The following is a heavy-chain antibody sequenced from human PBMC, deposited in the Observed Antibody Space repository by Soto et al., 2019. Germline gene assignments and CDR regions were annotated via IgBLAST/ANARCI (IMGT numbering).Heavy chain of an antibody. CDR2: INPNSGGT. V-gene: IGHV1-2*04. Sequence: ASVKVSCKASGYTFTGYYMHWVRQAPGQGLEWMGWINPNSGGTNYAQKFQGWVTMTRDTSISTAYMELSRLRSDDTAVYYCARGVWSSGYFTPFDYWGQGTLVTVSS. J-gene: IGHJ4*02. CDR1: GYTFTGYY. CDR3: ARGVWSSGYFTPFDY. D-gene: IGHD3-22*01.